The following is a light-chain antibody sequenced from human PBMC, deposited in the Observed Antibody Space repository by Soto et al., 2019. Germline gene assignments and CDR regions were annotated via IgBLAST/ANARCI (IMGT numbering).Light chain of an antibody. CDR1: SSNIGAGYD. V-gene: IGLV1-40*01. J-gene: IGLJ2*01. Sequence: QSVLTQPPSVSGAPGQRVTISCTGSSSNIGAGYDVHWYQQLPGTAPKHLIYGNSIRPSGVPDRFSGSKSGTSASLAITGLQAEDEADYYCQSYDKTLSGVVFGGGTKVTVL. CDR2: GNS. CDR3: QSYDKTLSGVV.